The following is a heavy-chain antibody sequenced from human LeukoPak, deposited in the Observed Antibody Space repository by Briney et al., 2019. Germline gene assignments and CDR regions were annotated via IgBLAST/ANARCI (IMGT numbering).Heavy chain of an antibody. V-gene: IGHV4-34*01. J-gene: IGHJ6*03. CDR3: ARFGYCSSTSCENYYYMDV. CDR2: INHSGST. Sequence: SETLSLTCAVYGGSFSGYYWSWIRQPPGKGPEWIGEINHSGSTNHNPSLKSRVTISVDTSKNQFSLKLSSVTAADTAVYYCARFGYCSSTSCENYYYMDVWGKGTTVTVSS. CDR1: GGSFSGYY. D-gene: IGHD2-2*01.